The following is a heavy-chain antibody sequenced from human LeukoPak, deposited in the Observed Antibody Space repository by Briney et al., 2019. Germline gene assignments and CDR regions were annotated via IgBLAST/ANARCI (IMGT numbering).Heavy chain of an antibody. J-gene: IGHJ3*02. Sequence: ASVKVSCKASGYTFTGSYMHWVRQAPGQGLEWMGWINPNSGDTLYAQKFQGRVTMTRDTSISTAYMDLSRLRSDDTAVYYCARARYYYDNSGFPEAFDIWGQGTRVTVSS. CDR3: ARARYYYDNSGFPEAFDI. D-gene: IGHD3-22*01. CDR1: GYTFTGSY. V-gene: IGHV1-2*02. CDR2: INPNSGDT.